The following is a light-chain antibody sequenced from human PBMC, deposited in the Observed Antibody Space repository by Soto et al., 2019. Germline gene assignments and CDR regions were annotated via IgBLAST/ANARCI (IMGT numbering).Light chain of an antibody. Sequence: ELVMTQSPATLSASAGDRATISCRASQSVSSTLAWYQPKPGKAPRLLIYGASSWATGIPSKFSGSASGTEFPLTISSLQSEDVAVYYCQQYNNWPQTFGQGTKLDIK. CDR1: QSVSST. J-gene: IGKJ1*01. V-gene: IGKV3D-15*01. CDR2: GAS. CDR3: QQYNNWPQT.